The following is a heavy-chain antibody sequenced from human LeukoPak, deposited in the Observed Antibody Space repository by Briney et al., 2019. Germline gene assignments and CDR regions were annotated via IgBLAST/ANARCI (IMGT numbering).Heavy chain of an antibody. CDR1: GFTFSDYY. V-gene: IGHV3-11*06. CDR3: AREDSYSSGFSYTSWDYFDY. D-gene: IGHD6-19*01. J-gene: IGHJ4*02. Sequence: GGSLRLSCAASGFTFSDYYMSWIRQAPGKGLEWVQFTISRDNAKNSLYLQMNSLRAEDTAVYYCAREDSYSSGFSYTSWDYFDYWGQGTLVTVSS.